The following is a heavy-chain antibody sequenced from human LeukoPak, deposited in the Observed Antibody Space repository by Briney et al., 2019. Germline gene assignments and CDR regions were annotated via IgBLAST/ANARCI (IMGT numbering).Heavy chain of an antibody. V-gene: IGHV3-30-3*01. CDR1: GFTFSSYA. CDR2: ISYDGNYK. D-gene: IGHD1-26*01. Sequence: PGTSLRLSCAASGFTFSSYAIHWVRQAPGKGLEWVSVISYDGNYKYYADSVTGRYTVSRDDSQSMLFLQMNSLRPEDTAVYYCARVLGAGYGAKSLAYWGRGTLVTVSS. CDR3: ARVLGAGYGAKSLAY. J-gene: IGHJ4*02.